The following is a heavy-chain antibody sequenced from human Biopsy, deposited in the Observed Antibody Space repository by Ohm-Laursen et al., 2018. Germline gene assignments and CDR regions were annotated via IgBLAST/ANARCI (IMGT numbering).Heavy chain of an antibody. J-gene: IGHJ4*02. D-gene: IGHD3-22*01. CDR2: ISYDGSNE. Sequence: SLRLSCAASGFTFSNYGVDWVRQAPGKGLKGVAGISYDGSNEYYGDSVKGRFSISRDNSKNTLHLQMNSLRAEDTAVYYCAREWIDDSSDYYSYYFDYWGQGTLVTVSA. CDR3: AREWIDDSSDYYSYYFDY. V-gene: IGHV3-33*01. CDR1: GFTFSNYG.